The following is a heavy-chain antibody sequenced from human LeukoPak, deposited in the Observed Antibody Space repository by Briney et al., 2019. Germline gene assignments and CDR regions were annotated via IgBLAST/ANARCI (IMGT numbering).Heavy chain of an antibody. CDR2: IIPIFGTA. Sequence: SVKVSCKASGGTFSSYAISWVRQAPGQGLEWMGGIIPIFGTANYAQKFQGRVTITADESTSTAYMELSSLRSEDTAVYYCARSGVVPAATWFDHWGQGTLVTVSS. J-gene: IGHJ5*02. V-gene: IGHV1-69*13. D-gene: IGHD2-2*01. CDR1: GGTFSSYA. CDR3: ARSGVVPAATWFDH.